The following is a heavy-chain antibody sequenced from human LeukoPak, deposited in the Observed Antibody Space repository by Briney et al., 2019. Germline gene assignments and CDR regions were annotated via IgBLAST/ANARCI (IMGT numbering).Heavy chain of an antibody. V-gene: IGHV3-7*01. CDR2: INQDGSAE. D-gene: IGHD1-26*01. CDR1: GFIFKDFY. J-gene: IGHJ6*02. CDR3: ARSVGAGNNYFYYGMDV. Sequence: GGSLRLSSEASGFIFKDFYMTWVRQAPGTGLEWVATINQDGSAEYYVDSAKGRFTMSRDNAKNSVFLQMDSLRAEETAVYYCARSVGAGNNYFYYGMDVWGQGTTVTVSS.